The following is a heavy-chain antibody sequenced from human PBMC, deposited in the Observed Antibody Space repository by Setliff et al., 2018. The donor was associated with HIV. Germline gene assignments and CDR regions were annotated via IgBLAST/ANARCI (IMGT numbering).Heavy chain of an antibody. CDR3: ARFTKDTRLPAAADS. J-gene: IGHJ4*02. CDR2: INPNSGGT. Sequence: ASVKVSCKASGYTFTGYYMHWVRQAPGQGLEWMGWINPNSGGTNYAQKFQGRVTIIADESTSTAYMELSSLKSDDTAVYFCARFTKDTRLPAAADSWGQGALVTVSS. D-gene: IGHD2-2*01. V-gene: IGHV1-2*02. CDR1: GYTFTGYY.